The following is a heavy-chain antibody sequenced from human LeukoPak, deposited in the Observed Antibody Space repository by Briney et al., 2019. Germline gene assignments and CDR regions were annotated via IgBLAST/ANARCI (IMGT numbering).Heavy chain of an antibody. CDR1: GGSIGSYH. D-gene: IGHD2-2*01. J-gene: IGHJ5*02. Sequence: SETLSLTCTVSGGSIGSYHWSWIRQPPGKGLEWIGYIHYSGNTNYNPSLRSRVTISVDTSKNQFSLRLSSVTAADTAVYYCARARLGGIVVVPAGSEGWYWFGPWGQGTLVTVSS. CDR2: IHYSGNT. V-gene: IGHV4-59*01. CDR3: ARARLGGIVVVPAGSEGWYWFGP.